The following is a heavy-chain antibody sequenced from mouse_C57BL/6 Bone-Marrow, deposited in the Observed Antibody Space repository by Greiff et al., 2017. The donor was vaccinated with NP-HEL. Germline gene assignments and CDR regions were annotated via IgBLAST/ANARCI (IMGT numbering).Heavy chain of an antibody. CDR2: ILPGSGST. V-gene: IGHV1-9*01. CDR1: GYTFTGYW. CDR3: ERGWLLPYYALDY. D-gene: IGHD2-3*01. Sequence: QVQLQQSGAELMKPGASVKLSCKATGYTFTGYWIEWVQQRPGHGLEWIGEILPGSGSTNYAEKFKGKATFTADTSSNTAYMQLSSLTTEDSDIYYYERGWLLPYYALDYWGQGTSVTVSS. J-gene: IGHJ4*01.